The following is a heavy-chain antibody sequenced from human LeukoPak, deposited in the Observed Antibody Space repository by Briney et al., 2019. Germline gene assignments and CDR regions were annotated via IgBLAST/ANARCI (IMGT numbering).Heavy chain of an antibody. CDR3: AGQLWSHWYFDL. V-gene: IGHV4-59*01. J-gene: IGHJ2*01. D-gene: IGHD5-18*01. CDR2: IYYSGST. Sequence: PSETLSLTCTVSGGSISSYYWSWIRQPPGKGLEWIGYIYYSGSTNYNPSLKSRVTISVDTSKNQFSLKLSSVTAADTAVYYCAGQLWSHWYFDLWGRGTLVTVSS. CDR1: GGSISSYY.